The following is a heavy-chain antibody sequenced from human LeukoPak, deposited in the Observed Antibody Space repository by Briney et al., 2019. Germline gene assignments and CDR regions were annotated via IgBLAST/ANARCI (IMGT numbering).Heavy chain of an antibody. D-gene: IGHD3-10*01. CDR2: IYDRGPA. J-gene: IGHJ4*02. CDR1: GYAITSGGFS. CDR3: ARYVNYGSDRYFDN. V-gene: IGHV4-30-2*01. Sequence: PSQTLSLTCTVSGYAITSGGFSWNWIRQPPGKGLEWIGCIYDRGPAYYNPSLKSRFTISVDRPKNQFFLNVTSLTAADTAVYYCARYVNYGSDRYFDNWGQGTLITVSS.